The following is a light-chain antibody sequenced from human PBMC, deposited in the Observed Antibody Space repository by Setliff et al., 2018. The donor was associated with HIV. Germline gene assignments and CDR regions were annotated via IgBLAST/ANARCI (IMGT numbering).Light chain of an antibody. V-gene: IGLV2-18*02. Sequence: QSVLAQPPSVSGSPGQSVTISCTGTSSDVGSYNRVAWYQQTPGTAPKLMIYEVSNRPSGVPDRFSGSKSGNTASLTISGLQAEDEADYYCSSYASTSYARSSIYVFGTGTKSPS. CDR3: SSYASTSYARSSIYV. J-gene: IGLJ1*01. CDR2: EVS. CDR1: SSDVGSYNR.